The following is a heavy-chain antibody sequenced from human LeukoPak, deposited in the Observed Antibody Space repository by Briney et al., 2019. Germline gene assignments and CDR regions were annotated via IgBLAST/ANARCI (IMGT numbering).Heavy chain of an antibody. CDR2: IIPIFGTA. Sequence: GASVKVSCKASGGTFSSYAISWVRQAPGRGLEWMGGIIPIFGTANYAQKFQGRVTITTDESTSTAYMELSSLRSEDTAVYYCASSPNDYSNYWGQGTLVTVSS. J-gene: IGHJ4*02. V-gene: IGHV1-69*05. D-gene: IGHD4-11*01. CDR1: GGTFSSYA. CDR3: ASSPNDYSNY.